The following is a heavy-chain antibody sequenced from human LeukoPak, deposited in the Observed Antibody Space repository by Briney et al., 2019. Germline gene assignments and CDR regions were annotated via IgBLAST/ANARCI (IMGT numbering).Heavy chain of an antibody. CDR3: TAGRSDYFDF. V-gene: IGHV4-39*01. J-gene: IGHJ4*02. D-gene: IGHD6-25*01. Sequence: SETLSLTCTVSGGSISSSSYYWGWIRQPPGKGLEWIGSIYYSGSTYYNPSLKSRVTISVDTSKKQFSLKLSSVTAADTAVYYCTAGRSDYFDFWGQGTLVTVSS. CDR1: GGSISSSSYY. CDR2: IYYSGST.